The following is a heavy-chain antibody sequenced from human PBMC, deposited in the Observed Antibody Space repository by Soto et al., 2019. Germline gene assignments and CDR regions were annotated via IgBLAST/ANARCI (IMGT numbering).Heavy chain of an antibody. V-gene: IGHV4-59*01. J-gene: IGHJ3*02. Sequence: PSETLSLTCTVSGGSISSYYWSWIRQPPGKGLEWIGYIYYSGSTNYNPSLKSRVTISVDTSKNQFSLKLSSVTAADTAVYYCARADGSGSLGIWGQGTMLTVSS. CDR3: ARADGSGSLGI. CDR1: GGSISSYY. D-gene: IGHD3-10*01. CDR2: IYYSGST.